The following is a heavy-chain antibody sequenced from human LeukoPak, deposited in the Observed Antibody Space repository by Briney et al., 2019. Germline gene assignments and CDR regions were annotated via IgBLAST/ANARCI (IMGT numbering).Heavy chain of an antibody. Sequence: GGSLRLSCAASGFTFSTYGMHWVRQAPGKGLEWVSAISGSGGSTYYADSVKGRFTISRDNSKNTLYLQMNSLRAEDTAVYYCAKCGRGSAAGPLDYWGQGTLVTVSS. V-gene: IGHV3-23*01. CDR1: GFTFSTYG. CDR2: ISGSGGST. J-gene: IGHJ4*02. CDR3: AKCGRGSAAGPLDY. D-gene: IGHD6-13*01.